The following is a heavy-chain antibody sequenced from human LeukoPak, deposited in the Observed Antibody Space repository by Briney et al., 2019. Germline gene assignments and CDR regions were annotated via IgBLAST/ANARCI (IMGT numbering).Heavy chain of an antibody. CDR2: IYYSGST. V-gene: IGHV4-28*01. CDR1: GYSISSDNW. Sequence: SDTLSLTCAVSGYSISSDNWWGWIRQSPGKGLEWIGYIYYSGSTYYNPSLKSRVTMSVDTSKNQFSLKLSSVTAVDTAVYYCAKKIAAAAWFDPWGQGTLVTVSS. D-gene: IGHD6-13*01. CDR3: AKKIAAAAWFDP. J-gene: IGHJ5*02.